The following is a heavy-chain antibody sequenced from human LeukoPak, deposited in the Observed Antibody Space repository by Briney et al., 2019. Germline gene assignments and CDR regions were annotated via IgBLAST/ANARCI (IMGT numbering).Heavy chain of an antibody. D-gene: IGHD3-22*01. J-gene: IGHJ4*02. CDR2: MSPKSGNT. V-gene: IGHV1-8*01. CDR3: ARGGNYYDSSGYYKYYFDY. CDR1: GYTFISFD. Sequence: ASVKVSCKASGYTFISFDIDWVRQATGQGLEWMGWMSPKSGNTDYAQKFQGRVTMTRNTSINTAYLELSSLRSEDTAVYYCARGGNYYDSSGYYKYYFDYWGQGTLVTVSS.